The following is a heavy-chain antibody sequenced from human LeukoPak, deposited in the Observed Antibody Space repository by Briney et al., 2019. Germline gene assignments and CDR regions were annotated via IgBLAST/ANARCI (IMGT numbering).Heavy chain of an antibody. V-gene: IGHV4-59*01. CDR2: IYYTGSS. Sequence: SETLSLTCTVSGGSISNYYWSWIRQPPGKGLEFIGYIYYTGSSNYHPSLKSRVTISVDTSKNQFSLKLSSVTAADTAVYYCARDRLWIEPLDYWGQGTLVIVSS. CDR3: ARDRLWIEPLDY. D-gene: IGHD5-18*01. CDR1: GGSISNYY. J-gene: IGHJ4*02.